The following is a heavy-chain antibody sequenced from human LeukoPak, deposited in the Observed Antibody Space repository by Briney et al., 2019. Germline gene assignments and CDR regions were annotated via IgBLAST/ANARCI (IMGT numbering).Heavy chain of an antibody. J-gene: IGHJ6*02. D-gene: IGHD3-22*01. Sequence: ASVTVSCTASGYTFTSYGISWVRQAPGQGLEWMGWISAYNGNTNYAQKLQGRVTMTTDTSTSTAYMELRSLRSDDTAVYYCARDLGSYYYDSSGMRGYYYYGMDVWGQGATVTVSS. CDR3: ARDLGSYYYDSSGMRGYYYYGMDV. V-gene: IGHV1-18*01. CDR1: GYTFTSYG. CDR2: ISAYNGNT.